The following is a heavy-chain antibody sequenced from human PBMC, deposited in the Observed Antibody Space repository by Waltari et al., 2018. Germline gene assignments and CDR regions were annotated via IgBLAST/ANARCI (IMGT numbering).Heavy chain of an antibody. V-gene: IGHV4-4*02. CDR2: VHGSGKT. J-gene: IGHJ4*02. D-gene: IGHD2-15*01. CDR1: GDSMSSTYW. Sequence: QLQLQESGPGLVKPSGTLSLTCAVSGDSMSSTYWWSWVRQPPGKGVEWIGQVHGSGKTNYNPSFASRVTVSLDTPNNQFSLRVTSVTAADSAIYYCARDRGRGLYLDSWGPGTLVAVSP. CDR3: ARDRGRGLYLDS.